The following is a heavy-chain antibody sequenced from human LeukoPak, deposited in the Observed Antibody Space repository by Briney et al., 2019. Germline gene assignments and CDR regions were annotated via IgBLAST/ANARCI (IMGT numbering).Heavy chain of an antibody. V-gene: IGHV3-23*01. CDR1: GFTFSSYA. CDR2: ISGSGGST. J-gene: IGHJ4*02. D-gene: IGHD6-19*01. CDR3: AKDIRSSGWSKYSDY. Sequence: KTGVSLRLSCAASGFTFSSYAMSWVRQARGKGLEWVSTISGSGGSTNYADSVKGRFTISRDNSKNTLCLQMNSLRGEGTAVYYCAKDIRSSGWSKYSDYWGQGTLVTVSS.